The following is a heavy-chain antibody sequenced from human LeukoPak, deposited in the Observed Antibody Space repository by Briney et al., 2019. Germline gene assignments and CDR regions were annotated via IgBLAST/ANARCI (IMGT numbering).Heavy chain of an antibody. J-gene: IGHJ4*02. V-gene: IGHV4-39*07. CDR3: ARVRGYSYGFFDY. CDR2: IYYSGST. CDR1: GASISGSGYY. Sequence: SETLSLTCAVSGASISGSGYYWGWIRQPPGKGLEWIGNIYYSGSTYYNASLKSRVTISVDTSKNQFSLKLSSVTAADTAVYYCARVRGYSYGFFDYWGQGTLVTVSS. D-gene: IGHD5-18*01.